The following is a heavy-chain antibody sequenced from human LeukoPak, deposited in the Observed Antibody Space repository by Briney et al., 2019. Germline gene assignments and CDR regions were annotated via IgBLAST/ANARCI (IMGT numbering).Heavy chain of an antibody. V-gene: IGHV4-30-4*08. Sequence: SETLSLTCTVSGGSISSGGYYWSWIRQHPGKXXXXXXXIXYSGSTYYNPSXXXXVTISVDTSKNQFSLKLSSVTAADTAVYYCASSKYYDFWSGPLNWFDPWGQGTLVTVSS. J-gene: IGHJ5*02. CDR2: IXYSGST. D-gene: IGHD3-3*01. CDR3: ASSKYYDFWSGPLNWFDP. CDR1: GGSISSGGYY.